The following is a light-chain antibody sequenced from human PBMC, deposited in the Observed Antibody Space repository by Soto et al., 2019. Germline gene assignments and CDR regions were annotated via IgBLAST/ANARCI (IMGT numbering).Light chain of an antibody. CDR2: DAS. CDR1: QSISSW. Sequence: IQMTQSPSTLSASVGDRVPITCRASQSISSWLAWYQQKPGKAPKLLIYDASSLESGVPSRFSGSGSGTEFTLTISSLQPDDFATYYCQQYNSYSWTFGQGTKV. V-gene: IGKV1-5*01. J-gene: IGKJ1*01. CDR3: QQYNSYSWT.